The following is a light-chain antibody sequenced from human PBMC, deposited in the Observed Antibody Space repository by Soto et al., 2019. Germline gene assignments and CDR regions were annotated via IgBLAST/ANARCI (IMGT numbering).Light chain of an antibody. V-gene: IGKV3-15*01. CDR2: GAS. CDR1: QSVSNN. J-gene: IGKJ3*01. Sequence: EIVMTQSPATLSLSPGERATLSCRASQSVSNNYLAWYQQHPGQAPRLLIYGASSRATGIPARFSGSGSGTDFTLTISSLQSEDFAVYYCQRYNNWPSFGPGTKVDIK. CDR3: QRYNNWPS.